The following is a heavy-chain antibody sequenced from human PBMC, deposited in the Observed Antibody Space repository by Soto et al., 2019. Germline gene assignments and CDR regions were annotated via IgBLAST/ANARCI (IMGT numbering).Heavy chain of an antibody. CDR1: GFTFSSYA. CDR2: ISGSGGST. D-gene: IGHD6-19*01. V-gene: IGHV3-23*01. Sequence: GGSLRLSCAASGFTFSSYAMSWVRQAPGKGLEWVSAISGSGGSTYYADSVKGRFTISRDNSKNTLYLQMNSLRAEDTAVYYCAKVYSGSGSTYYFDYWGQGTLVTVSS. CDR3: AKVYSGSGSTYYFDY. J-gene: IGHJ4*02.